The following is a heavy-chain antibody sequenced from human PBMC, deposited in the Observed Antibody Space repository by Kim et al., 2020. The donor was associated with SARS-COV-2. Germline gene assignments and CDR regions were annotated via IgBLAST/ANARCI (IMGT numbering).Heavy chain of an antibody. Sequence: PSFQGQVTISADKSISTAYLQWSSLKASDTAMYYCARRAMVGDEYYFDYWGQGTLVTVSS. J-gene: IGHJ4*02. CDR3: ARRAMVGDEYYFDY. V-gene: IGHV5-51*01. D-gene: IGHD1-26*01.